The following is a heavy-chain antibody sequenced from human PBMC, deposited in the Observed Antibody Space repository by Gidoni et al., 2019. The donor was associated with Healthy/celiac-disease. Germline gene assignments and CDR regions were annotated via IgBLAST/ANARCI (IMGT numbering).Heavy chain of an antibody. CDR1: GFTFSSYG. V-gene: IGHV3-33*01. Sequence: QVQLVESGGGVVQPGRSLRLSCAASGFTFSSYGMHWVRQAPGKGLEWVAVILYDGSNKYYADSVKGRFTISRDNSKNTLYLQMNSLRAEDTAVYYCARIGPRITIFGVVIYYYGMDVWGQGTTVTVSS. CDR3: ARIGPRITIFGVVIYYYGMDV. D-gene: IGHD3-3*01. CDR2: ILYDGSNK. J-gene: IGHJ6*02.